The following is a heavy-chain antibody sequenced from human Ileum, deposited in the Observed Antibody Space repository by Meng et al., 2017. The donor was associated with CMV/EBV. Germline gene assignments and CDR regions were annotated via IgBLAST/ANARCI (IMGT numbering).Heavy chain of an antibody. CDR3: TRGDGAHSAKFDH. D-gene: IGHD5-24*01. CDR2: ISTNTGNP. V-gene: IGHV7-4-1*02. J-gene: IGHJ4*02. Sequence: CKTSGYKFMTYGINWVREAPGQRLEWMGWISTNTGNPVYAPDFRGRFVFSLDTSLSTAYLQINGLRAGDTAVYYCTRGDGAHSAKFDHWGQGTLVTVSS. CDR1: GYKFMTYG.